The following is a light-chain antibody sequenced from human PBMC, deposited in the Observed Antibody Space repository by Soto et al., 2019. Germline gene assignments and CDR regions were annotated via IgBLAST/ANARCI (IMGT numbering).Light chain of an antibody. CDR3: EKYGRSPQT. CDR2: GAS. V-gene: IGKV3-20*01. CDR1: QSVSKY. Sequence: EIVLTQSPGTLALSPGEGATLSCRASQSVSKYLAWYQQKPGQAPRLLIYGASSRATGIPDSFSGSGSGTDFTLTISRLDLEDFAASSCEKYGRSPQTFGQGTKV. J-gene: IGKJ1*01.